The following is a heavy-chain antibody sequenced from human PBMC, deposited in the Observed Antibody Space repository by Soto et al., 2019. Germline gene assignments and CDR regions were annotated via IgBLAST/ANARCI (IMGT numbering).Heavy chain of an antibody. V-gene: IGHV1-69*06. CDR2: IMPIFGTA. CDR1: GGTFSSYA. J-gene: IGHJ5*02. Sequence: SVRVSCKASGGTFSSYALSWVRQAPGQGLEWMGGIMPIFGTANYAQKFQGRVTITADKSTSTAYIELGSLTSEDTAVYYCARELSSGYYNWFGPWGQGTLVTVS. D-gene: IGHD3-22*01. CDR3: ARELSSGYYNWFGP.